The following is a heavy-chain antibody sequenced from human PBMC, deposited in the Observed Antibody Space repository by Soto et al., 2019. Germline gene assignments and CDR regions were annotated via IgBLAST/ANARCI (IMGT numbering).Heavy chain of an antibody. D-gene: IGHD3-10*01. J-gene: IGHJ4*02. V-gene: IGHV4-31*03. CDR3: ARVVYYGSGRPFDY. CDR2: IYYSGST. Sequence: SETLSLTCTVSGGSISSGGYYWSWIRQHPGKGLEWIGYIYYSGSTYYNPSLKSRVTISVDTSKNQFSLKLSSVTAADTAVYYCARVVYYGSGRPFDYWGQGTLVTVSS. CDR1: GGSISSGGYY.